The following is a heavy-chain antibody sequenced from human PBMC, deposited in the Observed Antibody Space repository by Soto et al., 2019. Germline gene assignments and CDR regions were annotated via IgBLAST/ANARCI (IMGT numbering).Heavy chain of an antibody. Sequence: ASVKVFCKASGYTFTSYGISWVRQAPGQGLEWMGWISAYNDNTIYTQKLQGRVTMTTDTSTSTAYMELRSLRSDDTAVYYCARGVDCSGGSCFSFYYYYYGFDVWGQGTTVTVSS. CDR2: ISAYNDNT. CDR3: ARGVDCSGGSCFSFYYYYYGFDV. V-gene: IGHV1-18*04. J-gene: IGHJ6*02. CDR1: GYTFTSYG. D-gene: IGHD2-15*01.